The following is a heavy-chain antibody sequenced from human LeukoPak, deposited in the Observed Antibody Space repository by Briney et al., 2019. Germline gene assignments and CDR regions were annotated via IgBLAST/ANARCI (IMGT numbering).Heavy chain of an antibody. CDR2: ISWNSGSI. D-gene: IGHD3-10*01. Sequence: GRSLRLSCAASGFTFDDYAMHWVRQAPGKGLEWVSGISWNSGSIGYADSVKGRFTISRDNAKNSLYLQMNSLRAEDTALYYCAKNGGRPALGSGSLDYWGQGTLVTVSS. V-gene: IGHV3-9*01. CDR1: GFTFDDYA. J-gene: IGHJ4*02. CDR3: AKNGGRPALGSGSLDY.